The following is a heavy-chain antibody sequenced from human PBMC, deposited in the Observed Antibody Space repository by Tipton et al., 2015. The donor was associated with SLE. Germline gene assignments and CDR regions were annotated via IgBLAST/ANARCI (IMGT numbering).Heavy chain of an antibody. V-gene: IGHV3-9*01. D-gene: IGHD3-16*01. CDR1: GFTFGDYA. J-gene: IGHJ5*02. CDR2: ISWNSDHI. Sequence: SLRLSCAASGFTFGDYAMHWVRQAPGKGLEWVSGISWNSDHIGQADSVKGRFTISRDNAKNSLYLQMNSLRAEDTALYYCAKDGGGGSPLNWFDPWGQGTLVTVSS. CDR3: AKDGGGGSPLNWFDP.